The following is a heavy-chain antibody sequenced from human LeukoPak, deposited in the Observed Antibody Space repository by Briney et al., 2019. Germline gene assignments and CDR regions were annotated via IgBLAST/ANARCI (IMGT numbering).Heavy chain of an antibody. D-gene: IGHD3-22*01. Sequence: PSETLSFTCTVSGGSISSYYWSWIRQPPGKGLEWIGYIYYSGSTNYNPSLKSRVTISVDTSKNQFSLKLSSVTAADTAVYYCAREVYYDSSAYDAFDIWGQGTMVTVSS. V-gene: IGHV4-59*01. CDR2: IYYSGST. J-gene: IGHJ3*02. CDR3: AREVYYDSSAYDAFDI. CDR1: GGSISSYY.